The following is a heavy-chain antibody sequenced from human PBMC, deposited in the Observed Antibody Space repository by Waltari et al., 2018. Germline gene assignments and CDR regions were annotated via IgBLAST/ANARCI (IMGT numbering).Heavy chain of an antibody. CDR2: IYYSGGT. CDR1: GGSISSSSYY. D-gene: IGHD6-19*01. V-gene: IGHV4-39*07. J-gene: IGHJ3*02. CDR3: ARDGSVGQWLYAFDI. Sequence: QLQLQESGPGLVKPSETLSLTCTVSGGSISSSSYYWGWIRQPPGKGLEWIGSIYYSGGTYYNPSLKSRVTISVDTSKNQFSLKLSSVTAADTAVYYCARDGSVGQWLYAFDIWGQGTMVTVSS.